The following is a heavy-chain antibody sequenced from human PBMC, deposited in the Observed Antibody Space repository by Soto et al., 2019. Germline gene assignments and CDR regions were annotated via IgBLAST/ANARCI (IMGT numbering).Heavy chain of an antibody. Sequence: QLQEPGPGLVTPRETLSLTCTVSGGSFPSTNYFWGWIRRPPGKGLAWIGYRYYNGNTFYSPSLKSRVTMSVDTSKRQFSLDLSSVTAADTAMYYCARLQLYDSRAAPTPIFHPWGLGAMVTVSS. D-gene: IGHD3-22*01. CDR3: ARLQLYDSRAAPTPIFHP. V-gene: IGHV4-39*01. J-gene: IGHJ1*01. CDR1: GGSFPSTNYF. CDR2: RYYNGNT.